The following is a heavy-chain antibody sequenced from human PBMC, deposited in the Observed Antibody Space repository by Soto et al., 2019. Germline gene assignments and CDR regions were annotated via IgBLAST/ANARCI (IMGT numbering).Heavy chain of an antibody. CDR3: TTDSGYYDSSGYLSSGDAFDI. V-gene: IGHV3-15*07. D-gene: IGHD3-22*01. CDR2: IKSKTDGGTT. J-gene: IGHJ3*02. Sequence: GGSLRLSCAASGFTFSNAWMNWVRQAPGKGLEWVGRIKSKTDGGTTDYAAPVKGRFTISRDDSKNTLYLQTNSLKTEDTAVYYCTTDSGYYDSSGYLSSGDAFDIWGQGTMVTVSS. CDR1: GFTFSNAW.